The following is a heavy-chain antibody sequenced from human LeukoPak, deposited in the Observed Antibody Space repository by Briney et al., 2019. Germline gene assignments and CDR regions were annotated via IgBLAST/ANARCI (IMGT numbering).Heavy chain of an antibody. D-gene: IGHD3-10*01. Sequence: GGSLRLSCAASGFTVSSNYMSWVRQAPGKGLEWVSVIYSGGSTYYADSVKGRFTISRDNSKNTLYLQMNSLRAEDTAVHYCARGKYGSGNYYFDYWGQGTLVTVSS. CDR3: ARGKYGSGNYYFDY. J-gene: IGHJ4*02. CDR1: GFTVSSNY. CDR2: IYSGGST. V-gene: IGHV3-66*01.